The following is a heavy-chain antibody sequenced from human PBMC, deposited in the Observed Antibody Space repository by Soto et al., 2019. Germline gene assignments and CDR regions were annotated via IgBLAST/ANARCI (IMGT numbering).Heavy chain of an antibody. J-gene: IGHJ4*02. Sequence: EVQLVESGGGLVKPGGSLRISCAASGFTFSSYSMNWVRQAPGKGLEWVSSTSSSSSYIYYADSVKGRFTISRDNAKNSLYLQMNSLRDEDTAVYYCARDAARYCSSTSCPYDYWGQGTPVTVSS. CDR1: GFTFSSYS. CDR3: ARDAARYCSSTSCPYDY. V-gene: IGHV3-21*01. CDR2: TSSSSSYI. D-gene: IGHD2-2*01.